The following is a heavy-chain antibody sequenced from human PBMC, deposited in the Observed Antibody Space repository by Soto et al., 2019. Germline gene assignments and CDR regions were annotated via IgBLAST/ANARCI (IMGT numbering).Heavy chain of an antibody. J-gene: IGHJ4*02. Sequence: QITLNESGPTQVKPRQALTLTCTFSGFSLTTSGVGVGWIRQSPGKAPEWLALIYWDDAKRYSPSLKSRLTITKDPSKNQWVLTMADLDPADTATYYCAHRVLRTVFGLVTTTAIDFDFWGQGTPVAVSS. CDR3: AHRVLRTVFGLVTTTAIDFDF. D-gene: IGHD3-3*01. V-gene: IGHV2-5*02. CDR2: IYWDDAK. CDR1: GFSLTTSGVG.